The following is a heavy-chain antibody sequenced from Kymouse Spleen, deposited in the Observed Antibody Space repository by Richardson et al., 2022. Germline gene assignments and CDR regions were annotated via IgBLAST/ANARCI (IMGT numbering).Heavy chain of an antibody. CDR1: GGSISSSSYY. CDR3: ARRSSSRWFDP. Sequence: QLQLQESGPGLVKPSETLSLTCTVSGGSISSSSYYWGWIRQPPGKGLEWIGSIYYSGSTYYNPSLKSRVTISVDTSKNQFSLKLSSVTAADTAVYYCARRSSSRWFDPWGQGTLVTVSS. D-gene: IGHD6-6*01. CDR2: IYYSGST. V-gene: IGHV4-39*01. J-gene: IGHJ5*02.